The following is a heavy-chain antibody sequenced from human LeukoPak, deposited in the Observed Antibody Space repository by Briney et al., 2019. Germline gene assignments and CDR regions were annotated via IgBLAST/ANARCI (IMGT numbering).Heavy chain of an antibody. CDR2: ISAYNGNT. CDR1: GYAFTSYG. V-gene: IGHV1-18*01. CDR3: ARDRRVVVPTSLGY. D-gene: IGHD2-2*01. Sequence: ASVQVSCKASGYAFTSYGISWVRPAPGQGLEWMGWISAYNGNTNYAQKLQGRVTMTTDTSTSTVYMELRSLRSDDTAVYYCARDRRVVVPTSLGYWGQGTLVTVSS. J-gene: IGHJ4*02.